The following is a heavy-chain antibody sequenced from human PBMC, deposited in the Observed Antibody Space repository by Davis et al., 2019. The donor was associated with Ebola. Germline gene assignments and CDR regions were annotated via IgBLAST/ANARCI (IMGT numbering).Heavy chain of an antibody. Sequence: SETLSLTCAVSGGSISSSNWWSWVRQPPGKGLEWIGEIYHSGSTNYNPSLKSRVTISVDTSKNQFSLKLRSVTAADTAVYYCARGGSWLHKFDYWGQGTLVTVSS. CDR1: GGSISSSNW. D-gene: IGHD5-12*01. CDR2: IYHSGST. J-gene: IGHJ4*02. V-gene: IGHV4-4*02. CDR3: ARGGSWLHKFDY.